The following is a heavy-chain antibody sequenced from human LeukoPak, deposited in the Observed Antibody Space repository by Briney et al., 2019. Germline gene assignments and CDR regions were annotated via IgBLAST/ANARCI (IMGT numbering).Heavy chain of an antibody. CDR1: GFTFSSYA. CDR2: ISYDGNNK. CDR3: ARDHPESSGWSSLPYYYYGMDV. D-gene: IGHD6-19*01. J-gene: IGHJ6*02. V-gene: IGHV3-30-3*01. Sequence: AGGSLRLSCAASGFTFSSYAMHWVRQAPGKGLEWVAVISYDGNNKYYADSVKGRFTISRDNSKNTLYLQMNSLRAQDTAVYYCARDHPESSGWSSLPYYYYGMDVWGQGTTVTVSS.